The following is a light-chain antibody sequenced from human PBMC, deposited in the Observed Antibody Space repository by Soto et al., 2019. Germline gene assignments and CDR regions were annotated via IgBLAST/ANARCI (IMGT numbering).Light chain of an antibody. Sequence: DIQMTQSPSSLSESAGDRVTITCRASQGISTYLNWYQQKPGKAHKLLIYAASSLQSGVQSRFSGSGSETDFTLTISSLQPEDFATYSCQQSYNTTWTFGKGTKGDI. J-gene: IGKJ1*01. CDR3: QQSYNTTWT. V-gene: IGKV1-39*01. CDR2: AAS. CDR1: QGISTY.